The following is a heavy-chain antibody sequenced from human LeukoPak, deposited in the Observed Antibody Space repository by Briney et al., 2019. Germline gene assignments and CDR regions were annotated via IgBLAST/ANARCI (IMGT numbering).Heavy chain of an antibody. CDR2: IYSDNSDI. D-gene: IGHD1-14*01. Sequence: GESLKISCKGFGDTFTTYWIGWVRQVPGKGLEWMGIIYSDNSDIQYSPSFQGQIIISADKSTSTAYLQWDSLKASDTAIYYCACRKFFSTWSDTWGQGTLVTVSS. CDR1: GDTFTTYW. V-gene: IGHV5-51*01. CDR3: ACRKFFSTWSDT. J-gene: IGHJ5*02.